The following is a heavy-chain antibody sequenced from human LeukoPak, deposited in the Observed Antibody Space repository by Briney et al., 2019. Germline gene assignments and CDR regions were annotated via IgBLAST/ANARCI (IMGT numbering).Heavy chain of an antibody. CDR3: ARRGYYGSGSYYNELWFDP. CDR2: IYPGDSDT. J-gene: IGHJ5*02. CDR1: GYNFTSYW. Sequence: GESLKISCKGSGYNFTSYWIGWVRQMPGKGLEWMGIIYPGDSDTRYSPSFQGQVTISADKSISTAYLQWSSLKASDTAMYYCARRGYYGSGSYYNELWFDPWGQGTLVTVSS. D-gene: IGHD3-10*01. V-gene: IGHV5-51*01.